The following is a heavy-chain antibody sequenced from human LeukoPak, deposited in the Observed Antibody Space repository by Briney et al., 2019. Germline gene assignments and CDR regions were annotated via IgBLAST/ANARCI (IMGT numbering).Heavy chain of an antibody. J-gene: IGHJ3*01. CDR2: ISGSGGDT. D-gene: IGHD2-2*01. CDR3: AKCRTTCYANGFDF. CDR1: GFTFSSFS. V-gene: IGHV3-23*01. Sequence: GGSLRLSCPASGFTFSSFSMSWVRQAPGKGLEWVSAISGSGGDTHYADSVKGRFTISRDNSENTLHLQMNSLRAEDTAVYYCAKCRTTCYANGFDFWGQGTKVTVSS.